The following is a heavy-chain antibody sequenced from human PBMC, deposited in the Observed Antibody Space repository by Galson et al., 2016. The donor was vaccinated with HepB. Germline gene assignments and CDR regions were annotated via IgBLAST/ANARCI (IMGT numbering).Heavy chain of an antibody. CDR2: MSGLGGRT. J-gene: IGHJ4*02. CDR3: AKHHCGRVSCYVSYFDY. Sequence: SLRLSCAASGFSFSSYAMSWVRQAPGKGLEWVSGMSGLGGRTHYADSVTGRFTMSRDNSKNVLNLEMTSLRPEDTAVYYCAKHHCGRVSCYVSYFDYWGQGTLVTVSS. D-gene: IGHD2-21*01. CDR1: GFSFSSYA. V-gene: IGHV3-23*01.